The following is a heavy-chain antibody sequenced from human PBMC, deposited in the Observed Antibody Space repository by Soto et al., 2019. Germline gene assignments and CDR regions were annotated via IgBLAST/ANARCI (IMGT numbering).Heavy chain of an antibody. CDR1: GYTFTSYG. V-gene: IGHV1-18*01. CDR2: ISAYNGNT. CDR3: ATYCGGDCYPTVVFDY. Sequence: QVQLVQSGAAVKKPGASVKVSCKASGYTFTSYGISWVRQAPGQGLEWMGWISAYNGNTNYAQKLQGRVTMTTDTSTSTAYMELRSLRSDDTAVYYCATYCGGDCYPTVVFDYWGQGTLVTVSS. D-gene: IGHD2-21*02. J-gene: IGHJ4*02.